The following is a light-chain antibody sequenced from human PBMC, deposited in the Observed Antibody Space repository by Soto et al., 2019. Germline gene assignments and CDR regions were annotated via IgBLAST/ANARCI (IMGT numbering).Light chain of an antibody. Sequence: QSVLTQPPSASGTPGQRVTISCSGRSSNIGSNTVNWYQQLPGTAPKLLIYSSNQRPSGVPDRFSGSKSGTSASLTISGLQAEDEADYYCSSYTSSSTPSFGTGTKATVL. CDR1: SSNIGSNT. CDR2: SSN. V-gene: IGLV1-44*01. J-gene: IGLJ1*01. CDR3: SSYTSSSTPS.